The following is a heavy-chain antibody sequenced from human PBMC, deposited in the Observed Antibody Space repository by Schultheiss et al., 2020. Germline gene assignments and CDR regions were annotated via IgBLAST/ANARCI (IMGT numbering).Heavy chain of an antibody. D-gene: IGHD3-10*01. CDR2: IKSKTVGGTT. Sequence: GESLRLSCAASGFAFSNAWMNWVRQAPGKGLEWVGRIKSKTVGGTTDYAAPVKGRFTISRDDSRSTMYLQMNSLKTEDTAVYYCTTGLWFLPRVDYWGQGTLVTVSS. V-gene: IGHV3-15*07. J-gene: IGHJ4*02. CDR3: TTGLWFLPRVDY. CDR1: GFAFSNAW.